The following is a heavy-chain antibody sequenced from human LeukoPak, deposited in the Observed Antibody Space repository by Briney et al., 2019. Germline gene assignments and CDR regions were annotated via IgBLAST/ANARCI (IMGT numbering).Heavy chain of an antibody. CDR3: ASCITGTDGWYYYYYMDV. CDR1: GGSISSYY. V-gene: IGHV4-4*07. J-gene: IGHJ6*03. Sequence: SETLSLTCTVSGGSISSYYWSWIRQPAGKGLEWIGRIYTSGSTNYNPSLKSRVTISVDTSKNQFSLKLSSVTAADTAVYYCASCITGTDGWYYYYYMDVWGKGTTVTVSS. D-gene: IGHD1-7*01. CDR2: IYTSGST.